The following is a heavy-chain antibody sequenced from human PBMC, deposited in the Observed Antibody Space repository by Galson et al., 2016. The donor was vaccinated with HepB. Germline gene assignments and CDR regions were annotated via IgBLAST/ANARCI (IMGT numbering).Heavy chain of an antibody. Sequence: LRLSCAASGFTFSEFKFNWVRQAPGKGPEWVASISRTSTYIGYAASVRGRFIISRDNAENSLYLQMDTLRAEDTAVYYCARDLSYYDSCVSDFWGQGTLVTVSS. CDR3: ARDLSYYDSCVSDF. V-gene: IGHV3-21*03. CDR1: GFTFSEFK. D-gene: IGHD3-22*01. CDR2: ISRTSTYI. J-gene: IGHJ4*02.